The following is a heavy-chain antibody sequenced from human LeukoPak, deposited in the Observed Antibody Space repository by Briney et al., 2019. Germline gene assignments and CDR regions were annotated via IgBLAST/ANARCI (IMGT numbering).Heavy chain of an antibody. D-gene: IGHD5-18*01. Sequence: SETLSLTCTVSGGSISSYYWSWIRQPPGKGLEWIGYIYYSGGTNYNPSLKSRVTISVDTSKNQFSLKLNSVTAADTAVYYCARLGRRGYSYGYDYWGQGTLVTVSS. J-gene: IGHJ4*02. CDR3: ARLGRRGYSYGYDY. CDR2: IYYSGGT. V-gene: IGHV4-59*08. CDR1: GGSISSYY.